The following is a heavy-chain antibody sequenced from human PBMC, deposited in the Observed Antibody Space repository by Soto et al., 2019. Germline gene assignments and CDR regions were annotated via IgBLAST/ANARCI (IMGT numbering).Heavy chain of an antibody. V-gene: IGHV3-64D*06. D-gene: IGHD2-2*01. Sequence: EVQLVESGGGLVQPGGSLRLSCVVSGLNISRYAREWVRQGPGKGLQYVSAISSRGGRTYYADSVKGRFTISRDNSKSTLYLQMSSLIPEDTAVYYCVRISSWYREDQWGQGTLVTVSP. CDR2: ISSRGGRT. J-gene: IGHJ4*02. CDR1: GLNISRYA. CDR3: VRISSWYREDQ.